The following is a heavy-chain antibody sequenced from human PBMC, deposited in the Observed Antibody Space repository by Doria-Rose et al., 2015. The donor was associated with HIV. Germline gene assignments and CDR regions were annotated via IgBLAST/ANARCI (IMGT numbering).Heavy chain of an antibody. CDR3: ATGVTLDY. V-gene: IGHV3-21*01. CDR2: ISSTSAYI. D-gene: IGHD3-3*01. CDR1: GFTFSSHR. J-gene: IGHJ4*02. Sequence: VQLVESGGGMVRPGGSLRLSCATSGFTFSSHRINWVRQAPGKGLEWVSSISSTSAYINYADSVRCRFTISRDNARNSLYLQMDSLRAEDSAIYYCATGVTLDYWGQGTRFTVSS.